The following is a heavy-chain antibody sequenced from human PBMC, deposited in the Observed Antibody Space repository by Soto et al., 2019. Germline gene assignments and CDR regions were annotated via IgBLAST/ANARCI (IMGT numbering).Heavy chain of an antibody. Sequence: SETLSLTCSVSGDSISTVDYFWAWIRQPPGQALEYIGYIYKSATTYYNPSFESRVAISLDTSKSQFSLNVTSVTAADTAVYFCARGRYCLTGRCFPNWFDPWGQGTLVTVSS. D-gene: IGHD2-15*01. V-gene: IGHV4-30-4*08. CDR1: GDSISTVDYF. J-gene: IGHJ5*02. CDR2: IYKSATT. CDR3: ARGRYCLTGRCFPNWFDP.